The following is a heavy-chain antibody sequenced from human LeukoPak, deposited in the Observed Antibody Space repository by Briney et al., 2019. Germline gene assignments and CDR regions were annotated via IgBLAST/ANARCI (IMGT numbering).Heavy chain of an antibody. CDR2: ISYDGSNK. CDR3: ARERATVTPYYYYYGMDV. V-gene: IGHV3-33*05. Sequence: PGGSLRLSCAASGFTFSSYGMHWVRQAPGKGLEWVAVISYDGSNKYYADSVKGRFTISRDNSKNTLYLQMNSLRAEDTAVYYCARERATVTPYYYYYGMDVWGQGTTVTVSS. CDR1: GFTFSSYG. J-gene: IGHJ6*02. D-gene: IGHD4-17*01.